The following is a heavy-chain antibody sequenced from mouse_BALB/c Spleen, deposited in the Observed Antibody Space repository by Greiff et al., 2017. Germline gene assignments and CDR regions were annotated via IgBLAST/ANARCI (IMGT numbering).Heavy chain of an antibody. Sequence: EVQRVESGGGLVKPGGSLKLSCAASGFTFSDYYMYWVRQTPEKRLEWVATISDGGSYTYYPDSVKGRFTISRDNAKNNLYLQMSSLKSEDTAMYYCAREGGYAMDYWGQGTSVTVSS. CDR3: AREGGYAMDY. CDR2: ISDGGSYT. J-gene: IGHJ4*01. V-gene: IGHV5-4*02. CDR1: GFTFSDYY.